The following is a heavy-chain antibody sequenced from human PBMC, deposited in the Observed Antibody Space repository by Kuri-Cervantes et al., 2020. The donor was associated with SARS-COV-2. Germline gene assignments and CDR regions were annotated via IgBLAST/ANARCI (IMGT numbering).Heavy chain of an antibody. CDR2: INHSGST. D-gene: IGHD1-14*01. CDR3: ARDPRYLARGGGFDY. Sequence: GSLRLSCTVYGGSFSGYYWSWIRQPPGKGLEWIGEINHSGSTNYNPSLKSRVTISVDTSKNQFSLELSSVTAADTAVYYCARDPRYLARGGGFDYWGQGTLVTVSS. J-gene: IGHJ4*02. CDR1: GGSFSGYY. V-gene: IGHV4-34*01.